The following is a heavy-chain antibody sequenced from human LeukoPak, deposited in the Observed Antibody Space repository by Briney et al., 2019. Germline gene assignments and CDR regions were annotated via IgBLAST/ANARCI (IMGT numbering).Heavy chain of an antibody. V-gene: IGHV3-30-3*01. CDR3: ANSVFDY. CDR1: GFTFSSYA. D-gene: IGHD2-15*01. CDR2: ISYDGSNK. Sequence: GGSLRLSCAASGFTFSSYAMHWVRQAPGKGLEWVAVISYDGSNKYYADSVRGRFTIYRDNSKNTLYLQMNSLRAEDTAVYYCANSVFDYWGQGTLVTVSS. J-gene: IGHJ4*02.